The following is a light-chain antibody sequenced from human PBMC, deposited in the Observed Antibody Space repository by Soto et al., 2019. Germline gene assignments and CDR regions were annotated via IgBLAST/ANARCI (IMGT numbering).Light chain of an antibody. CDR1: KLGNKY. V-gene: IGLV3-1*01. Sequence: SYELTQPPSVSVSPGQTASITCSGDKLGNKYACWYQQKPGQSPVLVIYQDMKRPSGIPERFSGSNSGNTATLNISGTQAMDEADYYCQAWDSSTVVFGGGTKLTVL. CDR2: QDM. J-gene: IGLJ2*01. CDR3: QAWDSSTVV.